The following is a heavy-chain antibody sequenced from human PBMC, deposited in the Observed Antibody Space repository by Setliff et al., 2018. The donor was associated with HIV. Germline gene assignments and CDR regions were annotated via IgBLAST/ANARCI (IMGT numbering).Heavy chain of an antibody. CDR1: GASVSDNF. Sequence: PSETLSLTCTVSGASVSDNFWNWIRQSPGKGLEWIGYIYYSGSTNYNPSLESRVSISIDTSKNQFSLRLSSVTAADTAVYYCARGHTWNYYGGDYFDCWGQGSLVTVSS. D-gene: IGHD1-7*01. J-gene: IGHJ4*02. CDR3: ARGHTWNYYGGDYFDC. V-gene: IGHV4-59*02. CDR2: IYYSGST.